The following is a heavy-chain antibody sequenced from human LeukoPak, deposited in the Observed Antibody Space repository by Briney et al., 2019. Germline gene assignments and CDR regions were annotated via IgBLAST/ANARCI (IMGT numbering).Heavy chain of an antibody. J-gene: IGHJ4*02. V-gene: IGHV3-21*01. CDR3: ARAPSPLAVAGTDY. CDR2: ISSSSSYI. CDR1: GFTFSSYS. Sequence: GGSLRLSCAASGFTFSSYSMNWVRQAPGKGLEWVSSISSSSSYIYYADSVKGRFTISRDNVKNSLYLQMNSLRAEDTAVYYCARAPSPLAVAGTDYWGQGTLVTVSS. D-gene: IGHD6-19*01.